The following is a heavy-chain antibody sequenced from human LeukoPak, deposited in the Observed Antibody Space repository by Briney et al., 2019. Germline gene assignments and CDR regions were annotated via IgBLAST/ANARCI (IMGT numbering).Heavy chain of an antibody. J-gene: IGHJ4*02. CDR2: IYSGGST. CDR3: ATSRVFDYGSGPTDY. D-gene: IGHD3-10*01. CDR1: GFTVSSNY. Sequence: GSLRLSCAASGFTVSSNYISWVRQAPGRGLEWVSVIYSGGSTYYADSVKGRFTISRDNSKNTLYLQMNSLRAEDTAVYYCATSRVFDYGSGPTDYWGQGTLVTVSS. V-gene: IGHV3-66*01.